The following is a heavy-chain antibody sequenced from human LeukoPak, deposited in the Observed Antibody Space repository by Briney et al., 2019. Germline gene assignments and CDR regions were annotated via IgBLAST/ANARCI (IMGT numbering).Heavy chain of an antibody. Sequence: ASVKVSCKASGYTFTGYYMHWVRQAPGQGLKWMGRMNPNSGGTNYAQKFQGRVTMTRDTSISTAYMELSRLRSDDTAVYYCAREEQYYNILTGYYSYYYYMDVWGKGTTVTVSS. J-gene: IGHJ6*03. CDR3: AREEQYYNILTGYYSYYYYMDV. D-gene: IGHD3-9*01. CDR2: MNPNSGGT. V-gene: IGHV1-2*06. CDR1: GYTFTGYY.